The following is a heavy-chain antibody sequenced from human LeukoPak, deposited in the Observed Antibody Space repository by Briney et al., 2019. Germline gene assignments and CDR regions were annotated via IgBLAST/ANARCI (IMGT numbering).Heavy chain of an antibody. CDR1: GFTFSSYA. CDR2: LSGSGITT. V-gene: IGHV3-23*01. Sequence: GGSLRLSCEVSGFTFSSYAMNWVRQAPGKGLEWVSTLSGSGITTYYADSVKGRFTISRDNSKNTLYLQMNSLRAEDTAVYYCAKGIYSSGWSYFDYWGHGTLVTVSS. CDR3: AKGIYSSGWSYFDY. D-gene: IGHD6-19*01. J-gene: IGHJ4*01.